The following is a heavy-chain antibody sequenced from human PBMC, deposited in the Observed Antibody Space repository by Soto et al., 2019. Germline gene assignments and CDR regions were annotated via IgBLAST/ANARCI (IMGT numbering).Heavy chain of an antibody. CDR2: IYYSGST. CDR3: ARLYDFWSGYYYPLYYYGMDV. Sequence: SETLSLTCTVSGGSISSSSYYWGWIRQPPGKGLEWIGGIYYSGSTYYNPSLKSRVTISVDTSKNTFSLQLSSVNAADTAVYYCARLYDFWSGYYYPLYYYGMDVWGQGTTVTVSS. J-gene: IGHJ6*02. D-gene: IGHD3-3*01. CDR1: GGSISSSSYY. V-gene: IGHV4-39*01.